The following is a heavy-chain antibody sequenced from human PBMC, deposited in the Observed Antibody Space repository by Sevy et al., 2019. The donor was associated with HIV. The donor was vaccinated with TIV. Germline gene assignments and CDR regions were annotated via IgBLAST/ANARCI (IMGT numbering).Heavy chain of an antibody. CDR2: ISGQNDNT. V-gene: IGHV1-18*01. CDR3: ARALGIYNWHEIDY. CDR1: GYPFTNYG. D-gene: IGHD1-1*01. Sequence: ASVKVSCKASGYPFTNYGITWVRQAPGQGLEWMGWISGQNDNTKHAQKFQGRVTMTTDTSTSTAYMELRSLRSDDTAVYYCARALGIYNWHEIDYWGQGTLVTVSS. J-gene: IGHJ4*02.